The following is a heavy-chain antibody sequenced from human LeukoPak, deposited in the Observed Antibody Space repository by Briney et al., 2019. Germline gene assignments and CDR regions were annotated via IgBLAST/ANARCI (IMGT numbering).Heavy chain of an antibody. CDR1: GYTFTSYG. D-gene: IGHD3-9*01. Sequence: ASVKVSCKASGYTFTSYGISWVRQAPGQGLEWMGWISAYNGNTNYAQKLQGRDTMTTDTSTSTAYMELRSLRSDDTAVYYCVLYFDWLLDYGYFDYWGQGTLVTVSS. CDR3: VLYFDWLLDYGYFDY. J-gene: IGHJ4*02. CDR2: ISAYNGNT. V-gene: IGHV1-18*04.